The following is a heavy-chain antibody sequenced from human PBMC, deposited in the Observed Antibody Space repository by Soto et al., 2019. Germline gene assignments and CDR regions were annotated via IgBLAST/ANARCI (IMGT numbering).Heavy chain of an antibody. Sequence: SETLSLTCTVSGGSISSGDYYWSWIRQPPGKGLEWIGYIYYSGSTYYNPSLKSRVTISVDTSKNQFSLKLSSVTAADTAVYYCAGGGFSYGYYFDYWGQGTRVTVSS. CDR2: IYYSGST. CDR3: AGGGFSYGYYFDY. V-gene: IGHV4-30-4*01. CDR1: GGSISSGDYY. J-gene: IGHJ4*02. D-gene: IGHD5-18*01.